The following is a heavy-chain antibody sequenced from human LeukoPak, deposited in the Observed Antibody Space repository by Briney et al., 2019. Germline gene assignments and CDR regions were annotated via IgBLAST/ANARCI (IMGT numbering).Heavy chain of an antibody. Sequence: PSETLSLTCTVSGGSISSGDYYWSWIRQPPGKGLEWIGYIYYSGSTYYNPSLKSRVTISVDTSKNQFSLKLSSVTAADTAVYYCARVYYYDSSGYGKDYFDYWGQGTLVTVSS. CDR2: IYYSGST. V-gene: IGHV4-30-4*01. J-gene: IGHJ4*02. CDR1: GGSISSGDYY. D-gene: IGHD3-22*01. CDR3: ARVYYYDSSGYGKDYFDY.